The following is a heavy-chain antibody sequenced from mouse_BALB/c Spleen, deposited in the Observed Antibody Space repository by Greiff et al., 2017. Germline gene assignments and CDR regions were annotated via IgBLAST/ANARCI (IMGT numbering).Heavy chain of an antibody. J-gene: IGHJ2*01. CDR1: GYSITSDYA. D-gene: IGHD1-1*01. CDR2: ISYSGST. CDR3: ARFGYYGSSSYYFDY. Sequence: VQLKESGPGLVKPSQSLSLTCTVTGYSITSDYAWNWIRQFPGNKLEWMGYISYSGSTSYNPSLKSRISITRDTSKNQFFLQLNSVTTEDTATYYCARFGYYGSSSYYFDYWGQGTTLTVSS. V-gene: IGHV3-2*02.